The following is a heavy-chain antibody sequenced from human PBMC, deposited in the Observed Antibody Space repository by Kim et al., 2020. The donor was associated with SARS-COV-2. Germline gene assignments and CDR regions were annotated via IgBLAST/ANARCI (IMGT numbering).Heavy chain of an antibody. CDR1: GFTFSSYG. J-gene: IGHJ3*02. CDR3: ASFAVIRIDGAFDI. D-gene: IGHD3-22*01. CDR2: ISYDGSNK. V-gene: IGHV3-33*05. Sequence: GGSLRLSCAASGFTFSSYGMHWVRQAPGKGLEWVAVISYDGSNKYYADSVKGRFTISRDNSKNTLYLQMNSLRAEDTAVYYCASFAVIRIDGAFDIWGLG.